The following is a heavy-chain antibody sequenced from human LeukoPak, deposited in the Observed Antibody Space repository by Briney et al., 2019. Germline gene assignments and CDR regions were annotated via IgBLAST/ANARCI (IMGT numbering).Heavy chain of an antibody. D-gene: IGHD1-14*01. J-gene: IGHJ4*02. V-gene: IGHV1-18*01. CDR2: ISAYNGNT. CDR1: GYTFTIYG. CDR3: ARDRNIRGRGAIGY. Sequence: ASVKVSCKASGYTFTIYGISWVRQAPGHGLEWMGWISAYNGNTNYAQKLQGRVTMTTDTSTSTAYMELRSLRSDDTAVYYCARDRNIRGRGAIGYWGQGTLVTVSS.